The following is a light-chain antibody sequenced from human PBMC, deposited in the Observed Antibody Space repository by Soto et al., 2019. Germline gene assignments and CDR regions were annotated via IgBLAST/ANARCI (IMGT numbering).Light chain of an antibody. CDR2: GNS. Sequence: QSVLTQPPSVSGAPGQRVTISCTGSSSNIGAGYDVHWYQQLPGTAPKLLIYGNSNRPSGVPDRFSGSKSGTSASLAITRLQAEDEADYYCQSYDSSLSGSRVVFGGGTKVTVL. J-gene: IGLJ2*01. V-gene: IGLV1-40*01. CDR3: QSYDSSLSGSRVV. CDR1: SSNIGAGYD.